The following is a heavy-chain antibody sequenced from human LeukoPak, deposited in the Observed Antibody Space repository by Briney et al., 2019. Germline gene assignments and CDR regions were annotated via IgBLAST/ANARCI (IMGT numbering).Heavy chain of an antibody. J-gene: IGHJ3*02. V-gene: IGHV3-53*01. Sequence: PGGSLSLSCAASGFPVSSNYMSWVRQAPGKGLEWVSVIYSGGSTYYADSVKGRFNISRDNSKNTLYLQMNSLRAEDTAVYYCARLRITMVRGVITYDAFDIWGQGTMVTVSS. CDR1: GFPVSSNY. D-gene: IGHD3-10*01. CDR3: ARLRITMVRGVITYDAFDI. CDR2: IYSGGST.